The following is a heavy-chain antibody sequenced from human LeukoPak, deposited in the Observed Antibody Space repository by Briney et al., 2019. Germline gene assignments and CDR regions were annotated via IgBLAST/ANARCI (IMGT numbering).Heavy chain of an antibody. CDR2: INPSGGST. CDR3: ARDRQGSGPRPPETNWFDP. Sequence: GASVKVSCKASGYTFTSYYMHWVRQAPGQGLEWMGIINPSGGSTSYAQKFQGRDTMTTDTSTRTAYMELRSLRSDDTAVYYCARDRQGSGPRPPETNWFDPWGQGTLVTVSS. J-gene: IGHJ5*02. CDR1: GYTFTSYY. V-gene: IGHV1-46*01. D-gene: IGHD1-14*01.